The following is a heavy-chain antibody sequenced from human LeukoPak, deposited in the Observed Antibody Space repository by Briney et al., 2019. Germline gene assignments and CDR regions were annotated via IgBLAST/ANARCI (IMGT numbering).Heavy chain of an antibody. J-gene: IGHJ6*02. CDR3: ARDAGHQLSRRNYYAMDV. CDR2: IYYTGSA. D-gene: IGHD2-2*01. CDR1: GGSISSTSYY. V-gene: IGHV4-39*07. Sequence: SETLSLTCAVSGGSISSTSYYWAWIRQPPGKGLEWIGSIYYTGSAYYNSSLKSRVTISVDISKNQFSLKVSSVTAADTAVYYCARDAGHQLSRRNYYAMDVWGQGTTVTVSS.